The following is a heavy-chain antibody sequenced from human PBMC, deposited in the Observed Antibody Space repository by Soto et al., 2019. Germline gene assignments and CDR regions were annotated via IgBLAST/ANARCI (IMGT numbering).Heavy chain of an antibody. CDR1: GFTFTSYS. CDR3: ARDVDWAFDH. J-gene: IGHJ4*02. CDR2: ITPMSSAK. D-gene: IGHD3-9*01. Sequence: EVRLVESGGGLVQPGGSLRLSCAASGFTFTSYSMIWVRQAPGKGLEWLSYITPMSSAKDYADSVQGRFTISRDDAKNSLFLQMSSLRAEDTAVYYCARDVDWAFDHWGQGTLVTVSS. V-gene: IGHV3-48*01.